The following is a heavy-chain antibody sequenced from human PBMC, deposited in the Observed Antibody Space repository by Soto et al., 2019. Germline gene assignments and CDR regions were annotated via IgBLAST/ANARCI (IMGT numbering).Heavy chain of an antibody. V-gene: IGHV1-8*01. CDR1: GYTFTSYD. CDR2: MNPFSGNA. CDR3: TRGQGNH. J-gene: IGHJ4*02. Sequence: QVQLVQSGAEVKKPGASVRVSCKASGYTFTSYDIYWVRQATGQGLEWMGWMNPFSGNAVYTQKVQDRVTMTRDTSTNTAYMEMSGLRSEDTAVYYCTRGQGNHWGQGSLVTVSS.